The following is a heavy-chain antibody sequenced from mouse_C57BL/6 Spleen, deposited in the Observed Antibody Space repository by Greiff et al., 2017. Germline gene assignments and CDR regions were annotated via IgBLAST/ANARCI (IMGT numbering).Heavy chain of an antibody. CDR3: ARRGTTVVDRVFDD. D-gene: IGHD1-1*01. CDR1: GYTFTSYG. CDR2: IYPRSGNT. V-gene: IGHV1-81*01. J-gene: IGHJ2*01. Sequence: QVQLQQSGAELARPGASVKLSCKASGYTFTSYGISWVKQRTGQGLEWIGEIYPRSGNTYYNEKFKGKATLTADKSSSTAYMELRSLTSEDSAVYFCARRGTTVVDRVFDDWGQGTTLTVSS.